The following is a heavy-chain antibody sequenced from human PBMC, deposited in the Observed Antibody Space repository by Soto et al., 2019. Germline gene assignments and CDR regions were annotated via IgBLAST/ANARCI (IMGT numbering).Heavy chain of an antibody. Sequence: EVRLVETGGGLIQPGGSLRLSCAASGFTVSDTYMNWVRQAPGKGLEWVSVIYSGSATYYADPVKGRFTISRDNSKNTVFLQMSSLRVDDTAVYYCARGKSGWVTFDYWCQGNLVTVSS. CDR2: IYSGSAT. J-gene: IGHJ4*02. V-gene: IGHV3-53*02. CDR1: GFTVSDTY. D-gene: IGHD6-19*01. CDR3: ARGKSGWVTFDY.